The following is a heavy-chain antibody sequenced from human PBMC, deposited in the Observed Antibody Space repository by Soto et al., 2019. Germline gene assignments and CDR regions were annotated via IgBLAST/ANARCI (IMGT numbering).Heavy chain of an antibody. Sequence: GESLKISCKGSGYSFTSYWISWVRQMPGKGLEWMGRIDPSDSYTNYSPSFQGHVTISADKSISTAYLQWSSLKASDTAMYYCARKRIVVVPAAIDYYGMDVWGQGTTVTVSS. J-gene: IGHJ6*02. V-gene: IGHV5-10-1*01. CDR2: IDPSDSYT. CDR1: GYSFTSYW. CDR3: ARKRIVVVPAAIDYYGMDV. D-gene: IGHD2-2*01.